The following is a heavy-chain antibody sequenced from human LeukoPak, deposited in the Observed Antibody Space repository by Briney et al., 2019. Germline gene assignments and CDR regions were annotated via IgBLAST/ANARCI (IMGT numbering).Heavy chain of an antibody. Sequence: PSETLSLTCAVYGGSFSCYYRSWIRQPPGKGLEWIGEINHSGSTNYNPSLKSRVTISVDTSKNQFSLKPSSVTAADTAVYYCARLEPSMVRGVGFDYWGQGTLVTVSS. CDR1: GGSFSCYY. CDR2: INHSGST. J-gene: IGHJ4*02. CDR3: ARLEPSMVRGVGFDY. D-gene: IGHD3-10*01. V-gene: IGHV4-34*01.